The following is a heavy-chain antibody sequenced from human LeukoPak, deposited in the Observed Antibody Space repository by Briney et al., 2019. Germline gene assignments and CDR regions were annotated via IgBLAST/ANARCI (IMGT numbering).Heavy chain of an antibody. V-gene: IGHV3-7*01. J-gene: IGHJ5*02. CDR1: GFTLSSYW. CDR2: INQSGIEK. CDR3: ARDVGGFDP. Sequence: GGFLRLSCAASGFTLSSYWMSWVRQAPGKGLEWVANINQSGIEKYYVDSVKGRFTISRDNAKNSLYLQMNSLRAEDTAVYYCARDVGGFDPWGQRTLVTVSS.